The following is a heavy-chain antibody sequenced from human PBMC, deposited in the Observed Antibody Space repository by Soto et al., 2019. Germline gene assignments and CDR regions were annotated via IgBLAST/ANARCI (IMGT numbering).Heavy chain of an antibody. Sequence: EVQLVESGGGLVKPGESLRVSCAASGFTFSYYSLHWVRQAPGKGLEWVASISGSSTYIYYADRVKGRFTISRDNAKNSLYQQMDSLRAEDTAVYYCARGDGTGLYNSGWSPRYWGPGTLVTVSS. D-gene: IGHD6-19*01. CDR1: GFTFSYYS. J-gene: IGHJ4*02. V-gene: IGHV3-21*04. CDR2: ISGSSTYI. CDR3: ARGDGTGLYNSGWSPRY.